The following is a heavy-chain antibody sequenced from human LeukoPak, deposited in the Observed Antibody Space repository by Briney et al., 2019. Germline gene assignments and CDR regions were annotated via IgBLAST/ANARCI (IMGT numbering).Heavy chain of an antibody. CDR2: INPNSGGT. CDR3: ASNWAVAGTGEFDY. V-gene: IGHV1-2*02. CDR1: GYTFNGYY. J-gene: IGHJ4*02. Sequence: ASVKVSCKASGYTFNGYYIYWVRQAPGQGLEWMAWINPNSGGTNYAQKFQGRVTMTRDTSISTAYMELSRLRSDDTAVYHCASNWAVAGTGEFDYWGQGTLVTVSS. D-gene: IGHD6-19*01.